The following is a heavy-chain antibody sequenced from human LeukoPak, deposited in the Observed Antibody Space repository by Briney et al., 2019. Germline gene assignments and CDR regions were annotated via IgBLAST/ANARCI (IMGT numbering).Heavy chain of an antibody. CDR3: ARGQTYYDFWSFAY. J-gene: IGHJ4*02. D-gene: IGHD3-3*01. CDR2: INPNSGGT. V-gene: IGHV1-2*02. CDR1: GYTFTGYY. Sequence: GASVKVSCKASGYTFTGYYMHWVRQAPGQGLEGMGWINPNSGGTNYAQKFQGRVTMTTDTSTSTVYMELRSLRSDDTAVYYRARGQTYYDFWSFAYWGQGTLVTVSS.